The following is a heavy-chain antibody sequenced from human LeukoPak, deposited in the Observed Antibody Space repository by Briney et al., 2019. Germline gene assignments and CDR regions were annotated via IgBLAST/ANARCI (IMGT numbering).Heavy chain of an antibody. CDR1: GFTFDDYA. J-gene: IGHJ4*02. V-gene: IGHV3-9*01. CDR3: AKDPDYYDSSGHFDY. CDR2: ISWNSGSI. Sequence: GGSLRLSCAASGFTFDDYAMHWVRQAPGKGLEWVSGISWNSGSIGYADSVKGRFTISRDNAKNSLYLQMNSLRAEDTALYYCAKDPDYYDSSGHFDYWGQGTLVTVSS. D-gene: IGHD3-22*01.